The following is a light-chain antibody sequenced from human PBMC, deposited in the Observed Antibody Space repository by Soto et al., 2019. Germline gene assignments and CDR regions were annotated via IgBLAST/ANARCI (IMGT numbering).Light chain of an antibody. Sequence: QAVVTQPPSASGTPGQRGTISWSGSRSNIGRKYVYWYQQLPGTAPKLLIYRNNQRPSGVPDRFSGSKSGTSASLAISGLRSEDEADYYCAAWDDSLSGLFGGGTKVTVL. CDR1: RSNIGRKY. V-gene: IGLV1-47*01. CDR3: AAWDDSLSGL. J-gene: IGLJ2*01. CDR2: RNN.